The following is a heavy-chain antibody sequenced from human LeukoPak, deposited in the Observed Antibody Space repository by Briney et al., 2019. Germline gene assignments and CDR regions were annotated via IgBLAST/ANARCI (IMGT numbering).Heavy chain of an antibody. J-gene: IGHJ4*02. D-gene: IGHD3-10*01. CDR2: INHSGST. CDR1: GGSISSGDYY. CDR3: ARTPRYYYGSGSYYIFDY. Sequence: SETLSLTCTVSGGSISSGDYYWSWIRQPPGKGLEWIGEINHSGSTNYNPSLKSRVIISVDTSKNQFSLKLSSVTAADTAVYYCARTPRYYYGSGSYYIFDYWSQGTLVTVSS. V-gene: IGHV4-30-4*01.